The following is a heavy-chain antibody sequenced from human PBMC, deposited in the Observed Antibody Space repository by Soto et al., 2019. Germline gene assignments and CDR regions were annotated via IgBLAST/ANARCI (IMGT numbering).Heavy chain of an antibody. D-gene: IGHD1-7*01. CDR1: GGSISSSTYY. V-gene: IGHV4-39*07. J-gene: IGHJ4*02. CDR2: IFISGNT. CDR3: ATMGTPATGLYYFDY. Sequence: PSETLSLTCTVSGGSISSSTYYWGWMRQPPGKGLEWIAFIFISGNTYYNASLKSRVTISVDTSKNQFSPNLSFVTAADTAVYYCATMGTPATGLYYFDYWGQGTLVTVSS.